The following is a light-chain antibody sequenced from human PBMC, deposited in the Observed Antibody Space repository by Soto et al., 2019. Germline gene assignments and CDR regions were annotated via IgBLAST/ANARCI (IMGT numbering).Light chain of an antibody. CDR1: QSLVHSDGNTY. V-gene: IGKV2-30*02. CDR2: KVS. Sequence: DVVMTQSPLSLPVTLGQPASISCRSSQSLVHSDGNTYLNWFQQRPGQSPRRLIYKVSNRDSGVPESFSGSGSGTNCALKISRVEAEDVVVYYCMRGTHWPQYTVGGGTKLDIK. J-gene: IGKJ2*01. CDR3: MRGTHWPQYT.